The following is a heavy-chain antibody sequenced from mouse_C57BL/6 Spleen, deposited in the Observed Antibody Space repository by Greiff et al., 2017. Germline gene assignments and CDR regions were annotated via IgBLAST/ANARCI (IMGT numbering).Heavy chain of an antibody. J-gene: IGHJ2*01. CDR3: ARIDYYGSSYEYYFDY. CDR2: IDPNSGGT. CDR1: GYTFTSYW. D-gene: IGHD1-1*01. Sequence: QVQLKQPGAELVKPGASVKLSCKASGYTFTSYWMHWVKQRPGRGLEWIGRIDPNSGGTKYNEKFKSKATLTVDKPSSTAYMQLSSLTSEDSAVYYCARIDYYGSSYEYYFDYWGQGTTLTVSS. V-gene: IGHV1-72*01.